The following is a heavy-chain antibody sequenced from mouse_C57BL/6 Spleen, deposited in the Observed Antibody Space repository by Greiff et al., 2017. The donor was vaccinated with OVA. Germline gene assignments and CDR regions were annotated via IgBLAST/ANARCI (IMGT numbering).Heavy chain of an antibody. CDR2: IYPSDSET. D-gene: IGHD1-1*01. CDR1: GYTFTSYW. V-gene: IGHV1-61*01. J-gene: IGHJ3*01. Sequence: QVQLQQPGAELVRPGSSVKLSCKASGYTFTSYWMDWVKQRPGQGLEWIGNIYPSDSETHYNQKFKDKATMTVDNSASTAYMQLSSLTSEDSAVYYCARGDYYASSFVAYWGQGTLVTVSA. CDR3: ARGDYYASSFVAY.